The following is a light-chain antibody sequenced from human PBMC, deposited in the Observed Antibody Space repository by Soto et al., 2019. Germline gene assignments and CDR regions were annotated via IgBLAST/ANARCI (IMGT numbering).Light chain of an antibody. CDR3: QSYDSSLSGVA. CDR1: SSNIGTGYE. J-gene: IGLJ2*01. Sequence: QLVLTQPPSVSGAPGQRVTISCTGSSSNIGTGYEVHWYQQVPGTAPKLLIYGSINRPSGVPDRFSGSKSGTSASLAITGLQAEDEADYYCQSYDSSLSGVAFGGGTKVTVL. CDR2: GSI. V-gene: IGLV1-40*01.